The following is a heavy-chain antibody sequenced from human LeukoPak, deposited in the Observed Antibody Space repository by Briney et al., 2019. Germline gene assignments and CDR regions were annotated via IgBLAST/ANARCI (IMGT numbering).Heavy chain of an antibody. D-gene: IGHD1-1*01. CDR1: RFTFSNYW. CDR3: ARDPTTSQGSDAFDI. J-gene: IGHJ3*02. V-gene: IGHV3-7*01. CDR2: IKPDGNEQ. Sequence: GGSQRLSCAASRFTFSNYWMGWVRQAPGKGLEWVTNIKPDGNEQYYLDSVKGRFTISRDNAKNSLSLQMSSLRAEDTAVYYCARDPTTSQGSDAFDIWGQGTRVTVSS.